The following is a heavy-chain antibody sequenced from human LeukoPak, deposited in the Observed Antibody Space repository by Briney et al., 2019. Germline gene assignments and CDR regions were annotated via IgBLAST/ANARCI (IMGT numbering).Heavy chain of an antibody. D-gene: IGHD3-10*01. CDR3: ARVSYGEGITMVRGVILDY. J-gene: IGHJ4*02. CDR2: IYHSGST. Sequence: SGTLSLTCAVSGGSISSSNWWSWVRQPPGKGLEWIGEIYHSGSTNYNPSLKSRVTVSVDKSKNQFSLKLSSVTAADTAVYYCARVSYGEGITMVRGVILDYWGQGTLVTVSS. CDR1: GGSISSSNW. V-gene: IGHV4-4*02.